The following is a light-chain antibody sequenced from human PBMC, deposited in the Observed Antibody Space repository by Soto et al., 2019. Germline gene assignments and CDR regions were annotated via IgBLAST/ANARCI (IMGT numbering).Light chain of an antibody. CDR1: QGISNY. J-gene: IGKJ1*01. V-gene: IGKV1-27*01. Sequence: DIQMTQSPSSLSASVGDRVTSTCRASQGISNYLAWYQQKPGKVPKLLIYAASTLQSGVPSRCSGSGSGTDFTLTISSMQPEDVATYYCQKYNSAPWTFGQGTKVEIK. CDR2: AAS. CDR3: QKYNSAPWT.